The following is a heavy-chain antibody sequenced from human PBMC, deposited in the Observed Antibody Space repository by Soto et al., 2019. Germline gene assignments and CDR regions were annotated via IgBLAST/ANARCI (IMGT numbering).Heavy chain of an antibody. Sequence: QVQLLQSGAEVKKPGSSVKVSCKASGGTFSSYAISWVRQAPGQGLEWMGGIIPIFGTANYAQKFQGRVTITADESTSTAYMELSSLRSEDTAVYYCARDRGNEVDWYFDLWGLGTLVTVSS. V-gene: IGHV1-69*01. CDR1: GGTFSSYA. CDR2: IIPIFGTA. D-gene: IGHD1-1*01. J-gene: IGHJ2*01. CDR3: ARDRGNEVDWYFDL.